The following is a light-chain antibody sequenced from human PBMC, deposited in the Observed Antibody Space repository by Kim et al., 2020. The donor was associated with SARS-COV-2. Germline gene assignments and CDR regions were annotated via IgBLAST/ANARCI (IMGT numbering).Light chain of an antibody. CDR2: DAS. CDR1: QSVSTY. Sequence: APGDRATRFCRASQSVSTYLAWYQQKPGQAPRLLIYDASNRATGIPARFSGSGSGTDFTLTISNLEAEDIAVYYCQQRSIWPPITFGQGTRLEIK. V-gene: IGKV3-11*01. J-gene: IGKJ5*01. CDR3: QQRSIWPPIT.